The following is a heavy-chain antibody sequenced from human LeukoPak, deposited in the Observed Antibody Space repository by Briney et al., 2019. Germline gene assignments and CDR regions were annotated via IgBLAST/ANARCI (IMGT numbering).Heavy chain of an antibody. Sequence: SETLSLTCAVYGGSFSGYYWSWIRQPPGKGLEWIGEINHSGSTNYNPSLKSRVTISVDTPKNQFSLKLSSVTAADTAVYYCARGSRDIVVVVAATRRPFDPWGQGTLVTVSS. J-gene: IGHJ5*02. CDR1: GGSFSGYY. CDR3: ARGSRDIVVVVAATRRPFDP. CDR2: INHSGST. V-gene: IGHV4-34*01. D-gene: IGHD2-15*01.